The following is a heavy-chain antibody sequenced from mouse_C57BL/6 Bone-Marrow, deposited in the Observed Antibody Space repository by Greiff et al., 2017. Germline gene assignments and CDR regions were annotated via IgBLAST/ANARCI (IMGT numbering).Heavy chain of an antibody. Sequence: DVKLVESGGGLVKPGGSLKLSCAASGFTFSSYAMSWVRQTPEKRLEWVATISDGGSYTYYPDNVKGRFTISRDNAKNNLYLQMSHLKSEDTAMYYCASGWLLLFAYWGQGTLVTVSA. CDR1: GFTFSSYA. J-gene: IGHJ3*01. V-gene: IGHV5-4*03. CDR3: ASGWLLLFAY. CDR2: ISDGGSYT. D-gene: IGHD2-3*01.